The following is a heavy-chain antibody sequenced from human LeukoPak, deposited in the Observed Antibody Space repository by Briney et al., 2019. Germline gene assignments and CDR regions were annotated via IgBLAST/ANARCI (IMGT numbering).Heavy chain of an antibody. Sequence: TGGSLRLSWVASGFTFSGYSMNWVRQAPGKGLDWVSYISSSGSAIYYTDSVKGRFTISRDNDKSSLYLQMNSLRAEDTAVYYCARASTIEAFDIWGQGTMVTVSS. V-gene: IGHV3-48*01. J-gene: IGHJ3*02. D-gene: IGHD1-26*01. CDR2: ISSSGSAI. CDR1: GFTFSGYS. CDR3: ARASTIEAFDI.